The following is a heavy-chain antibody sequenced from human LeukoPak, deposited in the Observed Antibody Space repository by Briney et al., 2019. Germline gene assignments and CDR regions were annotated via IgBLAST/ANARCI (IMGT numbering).Heavy chain of an antibody. D-gene: IGHD3-3*01. CDR2: IYYSGST. CDR1: GGSISSSSYY. J-gene: IGHJ4*02. V-gene: IGHV4-39*01. CDR3: ARQPEDFWSESRLDY. Sequence: PSETLSLTCTVSGGSISSSSYYWGWIRQPPGKGLEWIGSIYYSGSTYYNPSLKSRVTISVDTSKNQFSLKLGSVTAADTAVYYCARQPEDFWSESRLDYWGQGTLVTVSS.